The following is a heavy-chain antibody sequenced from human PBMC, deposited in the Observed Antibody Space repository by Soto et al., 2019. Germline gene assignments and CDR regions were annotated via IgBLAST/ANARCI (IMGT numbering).Heavy chain of an antibody. V-gene: IGHV4-4*02. CDR2: MFHSGGA. CDR3: ATGNVDSMLEY. CDR1: GGSISTCDW. Sequence: PAETRSLSCFVSGGSISTCDWCTCVRHPPGKGLEWIGKMFHSGGADYSPSLKSRVTISADSSKNHFSLRLTAVTAADTAVYYCATGNVDSMLEYWGQGTQVTVSS. D-gene: IGHD3-3*01. J-gene: IGHJ4*02.